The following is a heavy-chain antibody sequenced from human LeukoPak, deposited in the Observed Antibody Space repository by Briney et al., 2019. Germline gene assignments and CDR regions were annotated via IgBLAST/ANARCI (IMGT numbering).Heavy chain of an antibody. Sequence: PGGSLRLSCAASGFTFSSDSMKWGRQAPGEGLEWWSAISSSSSYIYYAASLKSRFTISRDNAKNSLYLQINNLIAEDTAVYYCARGSFGSMDVWGKGTPVTVSS. V-gene: IGHV3-21*01. CDR2: ISSSSSYI. D-gene: IGHD3-10*01. CDR1: GFTFSSDS. J-gene: IGHJ6*04. CDR3: ARGSFGSMDV.